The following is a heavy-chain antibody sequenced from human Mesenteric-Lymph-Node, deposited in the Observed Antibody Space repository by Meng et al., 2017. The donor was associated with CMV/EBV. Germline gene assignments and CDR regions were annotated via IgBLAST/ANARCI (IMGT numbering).Heavy chain of an antibody. J-gene: IGHJ6*02. D-gene: IGHD4-23*01. CDR2: INHSVST. Sequence: GSLRLSCAVYGGSFSGFYWSWIRQPPGKGLEWIGEINHSVSTNYNPSLKSRVTISVDTSKNQFYLKLSSVTAADTAVYYCARVLGGYSYYYYYYGMDVWGQGTTVTVSS. V-gene: IGHV4-34*01. CDR3: ARVLGGYSYYYYYYGMDV. CDR1: GGSFSGFY.